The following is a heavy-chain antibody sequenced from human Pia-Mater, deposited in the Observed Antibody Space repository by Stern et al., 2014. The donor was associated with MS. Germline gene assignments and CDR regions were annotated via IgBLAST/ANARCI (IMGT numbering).Heavy chain of an antibody. CDR3: AREMASISYFDY. CDR1: GFTFSSYW. V-gene: IGHV3-74*01. J-gene: IGHJ4*02. CDR2: VNSDGSST. Sequence: EVQLVESGGGLVQPGGSLRLSCAASGFTFSSYWIHWVRQAPGKGLGWVSRVNSDGSSTAYADSVRGRFTISRDNAKNTLYLQMNSLRAEDTAVYYCAREMASISYFDYWGQGTLVTVSS. D-gene: IGHD5-24*01.